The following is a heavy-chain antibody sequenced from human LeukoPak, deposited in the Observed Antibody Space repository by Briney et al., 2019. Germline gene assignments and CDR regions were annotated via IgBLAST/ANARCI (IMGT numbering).Heavy chain of an antibody. J-gene: IGHJ6*03. CDR1: GYTFTSYG. CDR2: ISAYNGNT. V-gene: IGHV1-18*01. D-gene: IGHD1-26*01. CDR3: ASSWELHYYMDV. Sequence: RASVKVSCKASGYTFTSYGISWVRQAPGQGLEWMGWISAYNGNTNYAQKLQGRVTMTTDTSTSTAYMELRSLRSDDTAVYYCASSWELHYYMDVWGKGTTVTVSS.